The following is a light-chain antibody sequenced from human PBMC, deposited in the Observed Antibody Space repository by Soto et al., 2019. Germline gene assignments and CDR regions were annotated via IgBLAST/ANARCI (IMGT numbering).Light chain of an antibody. CDR2: EDN. J-gene: IGLJ2*01. CDR1: SSDIGTYNL. V-gene: IGLV2-23*01. Sequence: QSALTQPASVSGSPGQSLTISCTGSSSDIGTYNLVSWYQQHPGKAPKLLIYEDNKWPSGVYDRFSGSKSGNTASLTISGLQAEDEADYYCCSYAGSSTPVLFGGGTKLTVL. CDR3: CSYAGSSTPVL.